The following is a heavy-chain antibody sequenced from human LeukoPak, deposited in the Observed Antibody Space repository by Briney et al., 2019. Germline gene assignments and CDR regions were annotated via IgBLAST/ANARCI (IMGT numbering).Heavy chain of an antibody. D-gene: IGHD3-10*01. V-gene: IGHV4-4*02. CDR2: IYHSGST. CDR1: GGSISSSNW. Sequence: SGTLSLTCAVSGGSISSSNWWSWIRQPPGKGLEWIGEIYHSGSTNYNPSLKSRVTISVDTSKNQFSLKLSSVTAADTAVYYCARHPRITVVRGVIGGWFDPWGQGALVTVSS. CDR3: ARHPRITVVRGVIGGWFDP. J-gene: IGHJ5*02.